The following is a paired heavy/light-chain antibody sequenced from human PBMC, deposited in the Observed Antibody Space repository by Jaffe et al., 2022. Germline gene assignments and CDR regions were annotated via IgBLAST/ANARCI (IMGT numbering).Light chain of an antibody. CDR3: QQYGSSPGT. CDR2: DAS. CDR1: QSVSSSY. Sequence: EIVLTQSPATLSLSPGERATLSCGASQSVSSSYLAWYQQKPGLAPRLLIYDASSRATGIPDRFSGSGSGTDFTLTISRLEPEDFAVYYCQQYGSSPGTFGPGTKVDIK. V-gene: IGKV3D-20*01. J-gene: IGKJ3*01.
Heavy chain of an antibody. D-gene: IGHD3-3*01. CDR3: AKDTREITYYDFWSGYYTEGEVYYYYYMDV. J-gene: IGHJ6*03. CDR1: GFTFSSYA. V-gene: IGHV3-23*01. CDR2: ISGSGGST. Sequence: EVQLLESGGGLVQPGGSLRLSCAASGFTFSSYAMSWVRQAPGKGLEWVSAISGSGGSTYYADSVKGRFTISRDNSKNTLYLQMNSLRAEDTAVYYCAKDTREITYYDFWSGYYTEGEVYYYYYMDVWGKGTTVTVSS.